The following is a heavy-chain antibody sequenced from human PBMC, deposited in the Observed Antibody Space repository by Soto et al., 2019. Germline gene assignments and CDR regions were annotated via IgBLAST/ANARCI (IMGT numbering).Heavy chain of an antibody. CDR3: ARGGYSGYDSNWFDP. J-gene: IGHJ5*02. CDR2: IIPIFGTA. Sequence: SVKVSCKASGGTFSSYAISWVRQAPGQGLEWMGGIIPIFGTANYAQKFQGRVTITADESTSTAYMELSSLRSEDTAVYYCARGGYSGYDSNWFDPWGQGTLVTVPQ. CDR1: GGTFSSYA. V-gene: IGHV1-69*13. D-gene: IGHD5-12*01.